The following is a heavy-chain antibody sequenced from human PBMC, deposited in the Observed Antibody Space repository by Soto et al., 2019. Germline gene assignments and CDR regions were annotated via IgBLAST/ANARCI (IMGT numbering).Heavy chain of an antibody. CDR3: ATTFYDYGDYGGAYGMDV. D-gene: IGHD4-17*01. J-gene: IGHJ6*02. Sequence: EVQLVESGGGLVQPGGSLRLSCAASGFTFSSYWMHWVRQAPGKGLVWVSRINSDGSSTSYADSVKGRFTISRDNAKNTLYLQMNSLRAEDTAVYYCATTFYDYGDYGGAYGMDVWGQGTTVTVSS. CDR2: INSDGSST. V-gene: IGHV3-74*01. CDR1: GFTFSSYW.